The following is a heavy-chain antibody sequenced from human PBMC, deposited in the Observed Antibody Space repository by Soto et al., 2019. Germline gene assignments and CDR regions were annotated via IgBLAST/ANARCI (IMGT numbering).Heavy chain of an antibody. Sequence: DVQLVESGGGLIQPGESLRLSCAAFGFTISGKKYVAWVRQAPGKGLEWVSALYDIDGSFYADSVKGRFTTSSDSSKTTVYLQMNDLRPDDTAVYYCATWHEREHAYDVWGLGTTVIVSS. CDR1: GFTISGKKY. CDR2: LYDIDGS. V-gene: IGHV3-53*01. D-gene: IGHD1-1*01. J-gene: IGHJ3*01. CDR3: ATWHEREHAYDV.